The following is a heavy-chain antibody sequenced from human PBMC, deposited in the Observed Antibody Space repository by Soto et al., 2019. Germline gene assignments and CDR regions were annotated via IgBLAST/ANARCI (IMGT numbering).Heavy chain of an antibody. V-gene: IGHV3-30-3*01. J-gene: IGHJ3*02. D-gene: IGHD4-17*01. CDR1: GFTFSSYA. CDR3: AREKLYGDYADAFDI. Sequence: QVQLVESGGGVVQPGRSLRLSCAASGFTFSSYAMHWVRQAPGKGLEWVAVISYDGSNKYYADSVKGRFTISRDNSKNTLYLQMNSLRAEDTAVYYCAREKLYGDYADAFDIWGQGTMVTVSS. CDR2: ISYDGSNK.